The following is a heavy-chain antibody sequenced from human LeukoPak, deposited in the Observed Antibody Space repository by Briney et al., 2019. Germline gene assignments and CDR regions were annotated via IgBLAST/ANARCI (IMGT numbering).Heavy chain of an antibody. V-gene: IGHV3-21*01. Sequence: GESLKISCAASGFTFSSYSMNWVRQAPGKGLEWVSSISSSSSYIYYADSVKGRFTISRDNAKNSLYLQMNSLRAEDTAVYYCAREHILTGFDYWGQGTLVTVSS. CDR1: GFTFSSYS. CDR3: AREHILTGFDY. D-gene: IGHD3-9*01. CDR2: ISSSSSYI. J-gene: IGHJ4*02.